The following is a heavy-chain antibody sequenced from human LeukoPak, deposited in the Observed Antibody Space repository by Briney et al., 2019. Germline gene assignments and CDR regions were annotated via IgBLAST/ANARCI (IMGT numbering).Heavy chain of an antibody. CDR3: ASIKVAVAGSGA. Sequence: QPGGSLRLSCAASGFTFSSYWMHWVRQAPGKGLVWVSRINSDGSSTSYADSVKGRFTISRDNAKNTLYLQMNSLRAEDTAVYYCASIKVAVAGSGAWGQGTLVTVSS. J-gene: IGHJ4*02. CDR1: GFTFSSYW. D-gene: IGHD6-19*01. CDR2: INSDGSST. V-gene: IGHV3-74*01.